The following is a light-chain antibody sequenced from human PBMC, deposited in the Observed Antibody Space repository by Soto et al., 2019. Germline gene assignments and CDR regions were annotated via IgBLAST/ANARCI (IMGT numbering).Light chain of an antibody. V-gene: IGKV3-20*01. CDR2: GTS. CDR1: QRLKSDY. Sequence: EVTLTQSPGSLSLSPGERATLSCRASQRLKSDYFAWYQQRRGQAPRLLIYGTSIRASGIPDRFSGSGSGTDFTLTISRLEPEDFAVYYCQQYSSAPAWTFGQGTKVEVK. J-gene: IGKJ1*01. CDR3: QQYSSAPAWT.